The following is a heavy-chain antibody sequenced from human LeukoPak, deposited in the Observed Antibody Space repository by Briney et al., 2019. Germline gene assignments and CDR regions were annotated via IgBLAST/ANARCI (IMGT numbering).Heavy chain of an antibody. V-gene: IGHV3-9*01. CDR3: AKDRKDRDLDSLDI. D-gene: IGHD5-24*01. CDR2: ISWDSSSV. CDR1: EFTFDDYA. J-gene: IGHJ3*02. Sequence: GRSLRLSCEVSEFTFDDYAMHWVRQAPGKGLEWVSGISWDSSSVDYADSVKGRFTISRDNAKNSLYLQMNSLRTEDTAVYYCAKDRKDRDLDSLDIWGQGTMVTVSS.